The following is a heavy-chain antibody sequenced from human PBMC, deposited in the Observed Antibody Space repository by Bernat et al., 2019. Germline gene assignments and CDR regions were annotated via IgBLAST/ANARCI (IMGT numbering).Heavy chain of an antibody. V-gene: IGHV3-7*04. Sequence: EVQLVESGGGLIQPGGSLRLSCAASGFTLSSYRMSWVRQAPGKGLEWVANIKQDGSEKVYVDSVKGRFTISRDNTQNSLYLQMNSLRAEDTAMYYCARYKYYGSGTYYSVGFDYWGQGTLVTVSS. J-gene: IGHJ4*02. D-gene: IGHD3-10*01. CDR1: GFTLSSYR. CDR2: IKQDGSEK. CDR3: ARYKYYGSGTYYSVGFDY.